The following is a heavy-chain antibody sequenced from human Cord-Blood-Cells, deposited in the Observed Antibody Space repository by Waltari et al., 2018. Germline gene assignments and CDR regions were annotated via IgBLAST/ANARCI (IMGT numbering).Heavy chain of an antibody. D-gene: IGHD2-2*01. CDR1: GYTFTSYY. Sequence: QVQLVQSGAAVKKPGASVKVSCKASGYTFTSYYMHWVRQAPGQGLEWMGIINPSGGSTSYAQKFQGRVTMTRDTSTSTVYMELSSLRSEDTAVYYCARVWDIVVVPAAMGAFDIWGQGTMVTVSS. J-gene: IGHJ3*02. CDR2: INPSGGST. CDR3: ARVWDIVVVPAAMGAFDI. V-gene: IGHV1-46*01.